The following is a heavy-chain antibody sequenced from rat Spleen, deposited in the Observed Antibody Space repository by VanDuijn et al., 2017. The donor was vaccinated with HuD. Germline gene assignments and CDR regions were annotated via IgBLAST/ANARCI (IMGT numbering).Heavy chain of an antibody. V-gene: IGHV8-28*01. CDR3: ARITSGEGYYFDY. CDR2: IWWTDDK. CDR1: GFSLSTSGMC. J-gene: IGHJ2*01. Sequence: QVTLKESGPGILQPSQTLSLTCSLSGFSLSTSGMCVGWIRQTSGKGLEWLANIWWTDDKYYNPSLKNRLTISKDTSNNQAFLKIINMDTADTATYYCARITSGEGYYFDYWGQGVMVTVSS. D-gene: IGHD1-11*01.